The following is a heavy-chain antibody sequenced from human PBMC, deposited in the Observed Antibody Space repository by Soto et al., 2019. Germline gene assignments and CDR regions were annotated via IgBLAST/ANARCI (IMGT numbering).Heavy chain of an antibody. J-gene: IGHJ6*02. V-gene: IGHV3-23*01. CDR2: ISGSGGST. CDR3: AKGSRPYYYYGMDV. D-gene: IGHD6-6*01. CDR1: GFTFSSYA. Sequence: GGSLRLSCAASGFTFSSYAMSWARQAPGKGLEWVSAISGSGGSTYYADSVKGRFTISRDNSKNTLYLQMNSLRAEDTAVYYCAKGSRPYYYYGMDVWGQGTTVTVSS.